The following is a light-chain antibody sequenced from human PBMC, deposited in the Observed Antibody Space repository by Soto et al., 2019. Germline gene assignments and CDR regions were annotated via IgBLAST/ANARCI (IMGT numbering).Light chain of an antibody. J-gene: IGLJ1*01. CDR1: SGHISYA. Sequence: QLVLTQSPSASASLGASVKLTCTLSSGHISYAIAWHQQQPEKGPRYLMKLNSDGSHNKGDGIPDRFSGSSSGAERYLTISSLQSEDESDYYCQTWVTGIYVFGTGTKLTVL. CDR2: LNSDGSH. V-gene: IGLV4-69*01. CDR3: QTWVTGIYV.